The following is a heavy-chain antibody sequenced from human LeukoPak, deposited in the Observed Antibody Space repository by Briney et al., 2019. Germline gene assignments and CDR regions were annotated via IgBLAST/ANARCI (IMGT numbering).Heavy chain of an antibody. Sequence: ASVKVSCKASGYTFTGYYMHWVRQAPGQGLEWMGWINPNSGGTNYAQKFQGRVTMTRDTSISTAYMELSRLRSDDTAVYYCARDSELYYDFWSGYPSPGYFDYWGQETLVTVSS. CDR1: GYTFTGYY. CDR3: ARDSELYYDFWSGYPSPGYFDY. J-gene: IGHJ4*02. D-gene: IGHD3-3*01. V-gene: IGHV1-2*02. CDR2: INPNSGGT.